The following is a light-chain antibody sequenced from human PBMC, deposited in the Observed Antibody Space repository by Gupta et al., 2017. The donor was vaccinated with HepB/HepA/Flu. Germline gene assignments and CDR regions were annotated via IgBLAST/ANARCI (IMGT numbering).Light chain of an antibody. V-gene: IGLV1-51*02. J-gene: IGLJ2*01. CDR2: EKN. Sequence: QYVFTQPPSVSAAPGQKVTISCSGSSSNIGNNYVSWYQQLPGTAPKVLISEKNKRPSGIPDRFSGSKSGTSATLGITGLQTGDEADYYCGTWDSSLSVVVFGGGTKVTVL. CDR3: GTWDSSLSVVV. CDR1: SSNIGNNY.